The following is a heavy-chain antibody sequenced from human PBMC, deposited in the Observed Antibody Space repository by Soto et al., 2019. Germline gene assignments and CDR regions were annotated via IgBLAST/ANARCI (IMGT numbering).Heavy chain of an antibody. D-gene: IGHD2-8*01. CDR2: MYSNGGT. CDR1: GDSIGTYN. Sequence: QVQLQASGPGLVKPSDTLSLTFPVSGDSIGTYNWGWIRQPPGKRLEWIGYMYSNGGTSYNPALKIRVTISADTSTKHFSLRLSSVNAVDTAVYYCVRQCIGALHGLVYVGGQGTTVTLSS. V-gene: IGHV4-59*08. J-gene: IGHJ6*02. CDR3: VRQCIGALHGLVYV.